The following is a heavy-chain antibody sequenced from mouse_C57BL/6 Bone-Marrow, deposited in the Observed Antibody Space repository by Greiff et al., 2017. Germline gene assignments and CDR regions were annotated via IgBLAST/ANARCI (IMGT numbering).Heavy chain of an antibody. V-gene: IGHV5-6*01. J-gene: IGHJ2*01. CDR2: ISSGGSYT. Sequence: EVKVVESGGDLVKPGGSLKLSCAASGFTFSSYGMSWVRQTPDKRLEWVATISSGGSYTYYPDSVKGRFTISRDNAKNTLYLQMSSLKSEDTAMYYCARQDYGGQGTTLTVSS. CDR1: GFTFSSYG. CDR3: ARQDY.